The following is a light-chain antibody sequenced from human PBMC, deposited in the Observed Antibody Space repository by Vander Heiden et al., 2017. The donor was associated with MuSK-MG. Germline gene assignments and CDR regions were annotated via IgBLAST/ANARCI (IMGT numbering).Light chain of an antibody. Sequence: QSALTQPASVSGSPGQSITISCTGTSSDIGSYDFVSWYQQRPGKAPKLIICDVSNRPSGVSDRFSGPKSGNEASLTISGLQDEDEADYFCSSYTSSTTLVFGGGTKLTVL. V-gene: IGLV2-14*01. CDR1: SSDIGSYDF. J-gene: IGLJ2*01. CDR2: DVS. CDR3: SSYTSSTTLV.